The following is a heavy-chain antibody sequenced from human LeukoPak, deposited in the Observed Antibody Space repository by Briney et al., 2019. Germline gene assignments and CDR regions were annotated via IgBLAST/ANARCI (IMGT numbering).Heavy chain of an antibody. CDR3: AREGRMKENDY. J-gene: IGHJ4*02. Sequence: PSETLSLTCTVSGGSISSGGYYWSWIRQHPGKGLEWIGYIYYSGSTYYNPSLKSRVTIPVDTSKNQFSLKLSSVTAADTAVYYCAREGRMKENDYWGQGTLVTVSS. CDR1: GGSISSGGYY. V-gene: IGHV4-31*03. CDR2: IYYSGST.